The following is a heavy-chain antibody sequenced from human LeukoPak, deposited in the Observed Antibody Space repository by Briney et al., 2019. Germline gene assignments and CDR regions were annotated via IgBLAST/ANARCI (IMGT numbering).Heavy chain of an antibody. CDR2: ISSSGTQT. CDR1: GFSFSDYY. Sequence: GGSLRLSCAASGFSFSDYYMSWVRQAPGKGLEWVSYISSSGTQTSYADSVKGRFTISRDNAKNSPYLQMNSLRAEDTAVYYCARQTRYFDWLLAYYFDYWGQGSLVTVSS. D-gene: IGHD3-9*01. J-gene: IGHJ4*02. V-gene: IGHV3-11*06. CDR3: ARQTRYFDWLLAYYFDY.